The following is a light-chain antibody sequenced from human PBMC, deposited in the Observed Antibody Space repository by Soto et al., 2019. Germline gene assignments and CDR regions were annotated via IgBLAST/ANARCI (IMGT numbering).Light chain of an antibody. Sequence: EIVMTQSPATLSVSPGERATLSCRASQSVSSNLAWYQQKPGQAPRLLIYGASTRATGIPARFSGSASGTEFTLTSSSLQSEDLAVYYCQQYNSWPPLTFGGGTKVEIK. CDR3: QQYNSWPPLT. J-gene: IGKJ4*01. CDR1: QSVSSN. V-gene: IGKV3-15*01. CDR2: GAS.